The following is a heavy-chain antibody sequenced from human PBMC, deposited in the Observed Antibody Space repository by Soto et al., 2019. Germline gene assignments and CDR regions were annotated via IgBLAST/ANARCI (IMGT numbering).Heavy chain of an antibody. V-gene: IGHV4-4*02. CDR2: IFHSGST. CDR3: ARVGGNYPAAWFDP. CDR1: GGSISSSNW. Sequence: QVQLQESGPGLVKPSGTLSLTCGVSGGSISSSNWWTWVRQAPGKGLEWIGEIFHSGSTNYNPSLKSRVTISVDKSKNQFSLKLSSVTAAATAVYFCARVGGNYPAAWFDPWGQGTLVTVSS. D-gene: IGHD1-26*01. J-gene: IGHJ5*02.